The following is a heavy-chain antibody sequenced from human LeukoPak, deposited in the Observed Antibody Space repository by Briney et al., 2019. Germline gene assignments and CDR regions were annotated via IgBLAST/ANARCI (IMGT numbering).Heavy chain of an antibody. CDR2: IYTSGST. CDR3: ARDRYLYSSGWYYFDY. Sequence: SETLSRTCTVSGGSISSGSYYWSWIRQPAGKGLEWIGRIYTSGSTNYNPSLKSRVTISVDTSKNQFSLKLSSVTAADTAVYYCARDRYLYSSGWYYFDYWGQGTLVTVSS. D-gene: IGHD6-19*01. CDR1: GGSISSGSYY. J-gene: IGHJ4*02. V-gene: IGHV4-61*02.